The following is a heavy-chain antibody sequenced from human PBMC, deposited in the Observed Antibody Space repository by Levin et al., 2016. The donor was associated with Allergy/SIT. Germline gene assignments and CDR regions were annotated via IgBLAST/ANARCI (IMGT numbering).Heavy chain of an antibody. Sequence: WIRQPPGKGLEWVSYISSSGSTIYYADSVKGRFTISRDNAKNSLYLQMNSLRAEDTAVYYCARCGLRDGMDVWGQGTTVTVSS. D-gene: IGHD2-15*01. J-gene: IGHJ6*02. CDR3: ARCGLRDGMDV. V-gene: IGHV3-48*03. CDR2: ISSSGSTI.